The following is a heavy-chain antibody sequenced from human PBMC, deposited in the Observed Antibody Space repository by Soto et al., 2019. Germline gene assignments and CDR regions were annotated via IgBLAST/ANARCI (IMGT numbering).Heavy chain of an antibody. CDR1: GGSISSSSYY. J-gene: IGHJ5*02. CDR2: IYYSGST. CDR3: ARLLTYYYDSSGYRKINWFDP. D-gene: IGHD3-22*01. V-gene: IGHV4-39*01. Sequence: SETLSLTCTVSGGSISSSSYYWGWIRQPPGKGLEWIGSIYYSGSTYYNPSLKSRVTISVDTSKNQFSLKLSSVTAADTAVYYCARLLTYYYDSSGYRKINWFDPWGQGTLVTVSS.